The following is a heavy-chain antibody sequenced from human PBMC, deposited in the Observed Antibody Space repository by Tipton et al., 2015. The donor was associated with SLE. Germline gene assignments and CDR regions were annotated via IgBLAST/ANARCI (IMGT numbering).Heavy chain of an antibody. CDR1: GGSISSSSYF. D-gene: IGHD1-1*01. Sequence: TLSLTCTVSGGSISSSSYFWGWIRQPPGKGLEWIGSIYYSGNTYYNPSLKSRVTISVDTSKNQFSLKLISVTAADTAVYFCARSYVLERRRYFDYWGQGALVTVSS. V-gene: IGHV4-39*01. CDR2: IYYSGNT. CDR3: ARSYVLERRRYFDY. J-gene: IGHJ4*02.